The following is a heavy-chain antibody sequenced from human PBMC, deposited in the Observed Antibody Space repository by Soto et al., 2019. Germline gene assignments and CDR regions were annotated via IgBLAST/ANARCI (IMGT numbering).Heavy chain of an antibody. CDR3: ARGRGLVPAAMHYYYYYMDV. CDR2: INHSGST. D-gene: IGHD2-2*01. J-gene: IGHJ6*03. V-gene: IGHV4-34*01. Sequence: SETLSLTCAVYGGSFSGYYWSWIRPPPGKGLEWIGEINHSGSTNYNPSLKSRVTISVDTSKNQFSLKLSSVTAADTAVYYCARGRGLVPAAMHYYYYYMDVWGKGTTVTVSS. CDR1: GGSFSGYY.